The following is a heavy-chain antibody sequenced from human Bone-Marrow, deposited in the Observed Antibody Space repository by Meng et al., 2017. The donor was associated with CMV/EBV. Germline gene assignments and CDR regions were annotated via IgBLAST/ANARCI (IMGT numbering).Heavy chain of an antibody. V-gene: IGHV4-61*01. CDR2: IYYSGST. CDR3: ASSITMVRGVISPEARFHYYYGMDV. Sequence: SETLSLTCTVSGGSISSSSYYWSWIRQPPGKGLEWIGYIYYSGSTNYNPSLKSRVTISVDTSKNQFSLKLSSVTAADTAVYYCASSITMVRGVISPEARFHYYYGMDVWGRGTTVTVSS. D-gene: IGHD3-10*01. CDR1: GGSISSSSYY. J-gene: IGHJ6*02.